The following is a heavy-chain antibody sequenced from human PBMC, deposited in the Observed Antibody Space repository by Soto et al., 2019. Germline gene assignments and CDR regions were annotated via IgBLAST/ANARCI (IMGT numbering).Heavy chain of an antibody. CDR1: GFTFRSYG. CDR2: MSFDGSNK. V-gene: IGHV3-30*18. Sequence: QVQLVESGGGVVQPGRSLRLSCAASGFTFRSYGMHWVRQAPGKGLEWVALMSFDGSNKYYADSVRGRFTISSDNSKSTLYLQMDILRPEETAVYYCAKEFGWELQLSHPYYNSCMDVWGQGTTVNVSS. CDR3: AKEFGWELQLSHPYYNSCMDV. D-gene: IGHD1-1*01. J-gene: IGHJ6*02.